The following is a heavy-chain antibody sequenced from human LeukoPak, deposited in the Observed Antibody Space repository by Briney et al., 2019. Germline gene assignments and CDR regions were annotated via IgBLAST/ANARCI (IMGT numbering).Heavy chain of an antibody. J-gene: IGHJ4*02. V-gene: IGHV3-43*01. D-gene: IGHD5-12*01. CDR1: GFIFDDFT. CDR2: INWDGGST. Sequence: PGGSLRLSCAASGFIFDDFTIHRVRQVPGKGLEWVSLINWDGGSTHYADSAKGRFTISRDNSKNSLYLQMDSLTTEDTAFYYCAKGDVDSPMNFYHWGQGTLVTVSS. CDR3: AKGDVDSPMNFYH.